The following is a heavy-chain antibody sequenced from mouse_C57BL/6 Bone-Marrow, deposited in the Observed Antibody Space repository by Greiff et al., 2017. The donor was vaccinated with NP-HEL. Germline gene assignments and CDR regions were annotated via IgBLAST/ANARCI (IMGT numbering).Heavy chain of an antibody. CDR1: GFTFSNYW. V-gene: IGHV6-3*01. CDR2: IRLKSDNNAT. CDR3: SINFFAY. J-gene: IGHJ2*01. Sequence: EVKVEESGGGLVQPGGSMKLSCDASGFTFSNYWMNWVRQSPEKGLEWVAQIRLKSDNNATHYAESVKGRFTISRYDHRTSVYQQMNNLGAEDTGIYYCSINFFAYWGQATTLTISS.